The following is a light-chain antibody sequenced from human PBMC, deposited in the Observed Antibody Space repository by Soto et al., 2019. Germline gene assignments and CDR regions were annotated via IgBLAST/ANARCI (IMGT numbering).Light chain of an antibody. CDR3: QQIKRWPNIT. V-gene: IGKV3-15*01. CDR2: GAT. Sequence: EIVMTQSQATLSVSPGERATLSCMASQRVSSNLAWCQNEPCQAPRLLVPGATTRATGIPARFSGSVSGTQFTLTIRRLQSQDSAFYFGQQIKRWPNITFGQGTRLEIK. CDR1: QRVSSN. J-gene: IGKJ5*01.